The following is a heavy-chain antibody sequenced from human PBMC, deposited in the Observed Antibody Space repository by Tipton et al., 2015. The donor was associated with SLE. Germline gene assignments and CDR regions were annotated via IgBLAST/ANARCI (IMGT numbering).Heavy chain of an antibody. Sequence: TLSLTCSVSDDSISSWYWSWIRQPPGKPLEWIGYSYFGRTTNYNPSLKSRVTISLDTSKNQFSLKLSSVTAADTAVYYCARRDITSGLDFWGQGTLVTVPS. CDR2: SYFGRTT. CDR1: DDSISSWY. D-gene: IGHD3-10*01. J-gene: IGHJ4*02. V-gene: IGHV4-59*08. CDR3: ARRDITSGLDF.